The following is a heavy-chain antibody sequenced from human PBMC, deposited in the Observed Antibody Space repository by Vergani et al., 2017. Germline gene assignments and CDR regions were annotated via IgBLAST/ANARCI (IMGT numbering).Heavy chain of an antibody. CDR1: GYTFTGYY. V-gene: IGHV1-2*02. CDR2: INPNSGGT. D-gene: IGHD6-19*01. J-gene: IGHJ6*03. CDR3: ARSLGSAFYYYMDV. Sequence: QVQLVQSGAEVKKPGASVKVSCKASGYTFTGYYIHWVRQAPGQGLEWMGWINPNSGGTNYAQKFQGRVTVIRDTSISTAYMDLSRLKSDDTAVYYCARSLGSAFYYYMDVWGKGSTVTVSS.